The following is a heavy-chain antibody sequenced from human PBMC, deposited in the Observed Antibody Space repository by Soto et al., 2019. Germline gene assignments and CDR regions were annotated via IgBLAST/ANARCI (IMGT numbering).Heavy chain of an antibody. J-gene: IGHJ4*02. D-gene: IGHD3-22*01. CDR3: AREYYYDSSGYLDY. V-gene: IGHV3-30-3*01. Sequence: QVQLVESGGGVVQPGRSLRLSCAASGFTFSSYAMHWVRQAPGKGLEWVAVISYDGSNKYYADSVKGRFTISRDNSKNTLYLQMNSLRAEDTAVYYCAREYYYDSSGYLDYWGQGTLVTVSS. CDR2: ISYDGSNK. CDR1: GFTFSSYA.